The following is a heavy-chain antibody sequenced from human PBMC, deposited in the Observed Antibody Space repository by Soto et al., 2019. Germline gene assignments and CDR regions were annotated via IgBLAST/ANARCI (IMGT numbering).Heavy chain of an antibody. J-gene: IGHJ5*02. CDR3: ARDLGYSYGEGKWFDP. D-gene: IGHD5-18*01. Sequence: PSETLSLTCAVYGGSFSGYYWSWIRQPPGKGLEWIGEINHSGSTNYNPSLKSRVTISVDTSKNQFSLKLSSVTAADTAVYYCARDLGYSYGEGKWFDPWGQGTLVTVSS. V-gene: IGHV4-34*01. CDR2: INHSGST. CDR1: GGSFSGYY.